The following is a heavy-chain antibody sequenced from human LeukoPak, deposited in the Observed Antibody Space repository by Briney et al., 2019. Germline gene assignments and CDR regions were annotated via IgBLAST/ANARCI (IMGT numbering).Heavy chain of an antibody. CDR3: ARGYCSGGSCNGWFDP. J-gene: IGHJ5*02. Sequence: ASVKVSCKASGYTFTSYGISWVRQAPGQGLEWMGWINAYNGNTNYAQKLQGRVTMTTDTSTSTAYMELRSLRSDDTAVYYCARGYCSGGSCNGWFDPWGQGTLVTVSS. D-gene: IGHD2-15*01. CDR1: GYTFTSYG. V-gene: IGHV1-18*01. CDR2: INAYNGNT.